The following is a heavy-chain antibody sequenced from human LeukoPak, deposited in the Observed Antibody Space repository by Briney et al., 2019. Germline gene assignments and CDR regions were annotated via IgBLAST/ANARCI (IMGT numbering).Heavy chain of an antibody. CDR3: ARQRGTAAAGIDY. V-gene: IGHV4-59*08. CDR1: GGSISSYY. D-gene: IGHD6-13*01. CDR2: IYYSGST. Sequence: SETLSLTCTVSGGSISSYYWSWIRQPPGKGLEWIGYIYYSGSTNYNPSLKSRVTISVDTSKNQFSLKLSSVTAADTAVYYCARQRGTAAAGIDYWGQGTLVTVSS. J-gene: IGHJ4*02.